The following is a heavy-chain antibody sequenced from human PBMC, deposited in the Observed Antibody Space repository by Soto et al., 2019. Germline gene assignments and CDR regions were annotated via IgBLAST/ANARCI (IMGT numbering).Heavy chain of an antibody. CDR1: GGTLSGDA. D-gene: IGHD5-18*01. J-gene: IGHJ6*02. CDR2: IIPIFGTA. Sequence: GASVKVSCKASGGTLSGDAISWVRQAPGQGLEWMGGIIPIFGTANYAQKFQGRVTITADESTSTAYMDPVDTATYYCARVGDTKMDVWGQGTTVTVSS. V-gene: IGHV1-69*13. CDR3: TKMDV.